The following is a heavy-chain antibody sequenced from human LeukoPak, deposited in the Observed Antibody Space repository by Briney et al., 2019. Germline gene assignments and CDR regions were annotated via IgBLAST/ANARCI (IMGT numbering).Heavy chain of an antibody. CDR2: IYYSGST. D-gene: IGHD4-11*01. CDR1: GGSISSSSYY. V-gene: IGHV4-39*01. CDR3: ARHVPPEGGDSNYEYFDY. J-gene: IGHJ4*02. Sequence: SETLSLTCTVSGGSISSSSYYWGWLRQPPGKGLEWIGSIYYSGSTYYNPSLKSRVTISVDTSKNQFSLKLSSVTAADTAVYYCARHVPPEGGDSNYEYFDYWGQGTLVTVSS.